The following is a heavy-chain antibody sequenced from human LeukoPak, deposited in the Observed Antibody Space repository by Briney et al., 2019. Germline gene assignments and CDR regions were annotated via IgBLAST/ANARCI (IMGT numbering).Heavy chain of an antibody. CDR1: AGTFSSYA. CDR2: IIPIFGTA. V-gene: IGHV1-69*06. D-gene: IGHD1-14*01. CDR3: ARSSVGQPEDY. Sequence: ASVKVSCKAAAGTFSSYAISWVRQAPGQGLEWRGGIIPIFGTANYAQKFQGRVTITADKSTSTAYMELGSLRSEDTAVYYCARSSVGQPEDYWGQGTLVTVSS. J-gene: IGHJ4*02.